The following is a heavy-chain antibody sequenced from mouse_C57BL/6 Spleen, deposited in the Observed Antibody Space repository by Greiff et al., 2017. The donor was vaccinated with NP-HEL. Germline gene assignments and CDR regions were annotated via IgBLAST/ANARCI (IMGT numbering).Heavy chain of an antibody. D-gene: IGHD1-1*01. V-gene: IGHV1-82*01. Sequence: QVQLQQSGPELVKPGASVKISCKASGYAFSSSWMNWVKQRPGKGLEWIGRIYPGDGDTNYNGKFTGKATLTAYKSSSTAYMQLSSLTSEDSAVYFCARGDYGSTHYFDYWGQGTTLTVSS. J-gene: IGHJ2*01. CDR2: IYPGDGDT. CDR3: ARGDYGSTHYFDY. CDR1: GYAFSSSW.